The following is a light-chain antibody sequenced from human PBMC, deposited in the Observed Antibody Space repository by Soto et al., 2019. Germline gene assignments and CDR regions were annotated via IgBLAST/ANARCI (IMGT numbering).Light chain of an antibody. Sequence: EIVLTQSPGTLSLSPGERATLSCRASQSVSNKLAWYRLTPGQAPRLLIYGASTRATDTPARFSGSGSGTDFTLTISRVEPADFAVYYCQQYGSSFATFGQGTQV. CDR1: QSVSNK. CDR2: GAS. CDR3: QQYGSSFAT. V-gene: IGKV3-20*01. J-gene: IGKJ1*01.